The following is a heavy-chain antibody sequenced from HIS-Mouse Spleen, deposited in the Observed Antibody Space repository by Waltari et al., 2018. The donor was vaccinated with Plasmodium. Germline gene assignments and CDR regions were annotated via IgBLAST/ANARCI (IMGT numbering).Heavy chain of an antibody. CDR1: GGSFSGYY. D-gene: IGHD3-3*01. Sequence: QVQLQQWGAGRLKTSETLSLTCAAYGGSFSGYYWTWLRQPPGKALEWIGEIKHSGSTNYNPSLKSRVTISVDTSNSQFSLKLSSVTAADTAVYYCARVTSSGVYWYFDLWGRGTLVTVSS. CDR2: IKHSGST. CDR3: ARVTSSGVYWYFDL. J-gene: IGHJ2*01. V-gene: IGHV4-34*01.